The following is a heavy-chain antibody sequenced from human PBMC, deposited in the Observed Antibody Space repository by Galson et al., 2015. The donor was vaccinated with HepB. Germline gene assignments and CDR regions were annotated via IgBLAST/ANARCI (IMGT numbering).Heavy chain of an antibody. CDR1: GYTFTSYG. D-gene: IGHD6-19*01. CDR2: ISAYNGNT. V-gene: IGHV1-18*04. Sequence: SVKVSCKASGYTFTSYGISWVRQAPGQGLEWMGWISAYNGNTNYAQKLQGRVTMTTDTSTCTAYMELRSLRSDDTAVYYCARDNGYSSGWYSYYYGMDVWGQGTTVTVSS. CDR3: ARDNGYSSGWYSYYYGMDV. J-gene: IGHJ6*02.